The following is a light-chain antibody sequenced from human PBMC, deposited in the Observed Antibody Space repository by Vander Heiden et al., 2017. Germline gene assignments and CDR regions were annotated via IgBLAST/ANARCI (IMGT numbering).Light chain of an antibody. CDR2: RIN. Sequence: QSVLTQPPSASGTPGQRVTISCSGRSSNIGSNIVNWYQQLPGTAPKLLIYRINQRPSGVPDRFSGSKSGTSASLAISGLQSEDEAEYYGAAWDDSLDGQGVCGGGTKLTVL. J-gene: IGLJ3*02. CDR3: AAWDDSLDGQGV. CDR1: SSNIGSNI. V-gene: IGLV1-44*01.